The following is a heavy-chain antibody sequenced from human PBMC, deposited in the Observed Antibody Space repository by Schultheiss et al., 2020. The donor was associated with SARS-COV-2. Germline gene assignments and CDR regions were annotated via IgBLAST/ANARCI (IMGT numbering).Heavy chain of an antibody. CDR2: IWYDGSNK. J-gene: IGHJ6*02. CDR1: GFTFSSYG. D-gene: IGHD6-13*01. V-gene: IGHV3-30*19. CDR3: ARGGYSSSWYRGAYYYYGMDV. Sequence: GGSLRLSCAASGFTFSSYGMHWVRQAPGKGLEWVAVIWYDGSNKYYADSVKGRFTISRDNSKNTLYLQMNSLRAEDTAVYYCARGGYSSSWYRGAYYYYGMDVWGQGTTVTVSS.